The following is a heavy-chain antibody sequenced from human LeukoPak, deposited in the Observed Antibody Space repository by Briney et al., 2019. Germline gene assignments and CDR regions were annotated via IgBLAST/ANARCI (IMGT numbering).Heavy chain of an antibody. CDR1: GGSISSSSYY. J-gene: IGHJ4*02. V-gene: IGHV4-39*01. Sequence: PSETLSLTCTVSGGSISSSSYYWGWIRQPPGKGLEWIGSIYYSGSTYYNPSLKSRVTISVDTSKNQFSLKLSSVTAADTAVYYCNIVVVPAAPAHFDYWGQGTLVTVSS. CDR3: NIVVVPAAPAHFDY. D-gene: IGHD2-2*01. CDR2: IYYSGST.